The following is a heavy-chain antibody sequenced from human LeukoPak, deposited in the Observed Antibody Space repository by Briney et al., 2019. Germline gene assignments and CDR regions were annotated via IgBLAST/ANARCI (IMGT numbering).Heavy chain of an antibody. V-gene: IGHV4-4*02. CDR1: GDSINSLDL. Sequence: PSGTLSLTCTVSGDSINSLDLWSWVRQPPGKGLEWIGEMYLSGTTHSNPSVKSRVTISIDKSKNQFSLHLTSVTAADTAVYYCARDWGTYFDYWGQGTLVTVSS. CDR2: MYLSGTT. J-gene: IGHJ4*02. CDR3: ARDWGTYFDY. D-gene: IGHD7-27*01.